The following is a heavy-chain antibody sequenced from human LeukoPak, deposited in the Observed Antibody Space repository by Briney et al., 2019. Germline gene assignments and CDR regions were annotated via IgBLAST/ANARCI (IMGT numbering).Heavy chain of an antibody. CDR2: VSGSSGST. CDR1: GFTFSSYA. CDR3: ARDSDIAVALDY. Sequence: PGGSLRLSCAASGFTFSSYAMSWVRQAPGKGLEWVSAVSGSSGSTYYADSVKGRFTISRDNSKNTLYLQMNSLRAEDTAVYYCARDSDIAVALDYWGQGTLVTVSS. J-gene: IGHJ4*02. V-gene: IGHV3-23*01. D-gene: IGHD6-19*01.